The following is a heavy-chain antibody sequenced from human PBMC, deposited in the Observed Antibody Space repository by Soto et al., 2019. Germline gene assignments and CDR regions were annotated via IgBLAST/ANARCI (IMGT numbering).Heavy chain of an antibody. D-gene: IGHD5-12*01. Sequence: GGSLRLSCAASGFTFSSYAMSWVRQAPGKGLEWVSAISGSGGSTYYADSVKGRFTISRDNSKNTLYLQMNSLRAEDTAVYYCVTAVRGYNANGDLWGQGTTVTVSS. CDR2: ISGSGGST. J-gene: IGHJ6*02. CDR1: GFTFSSYA. CDR3: VTAVRGYNANGDL. V-gene: IGHV3-23*01.